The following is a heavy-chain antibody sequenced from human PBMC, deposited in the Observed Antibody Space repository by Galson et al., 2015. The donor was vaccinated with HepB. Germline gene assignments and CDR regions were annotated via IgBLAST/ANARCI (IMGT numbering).Heavy chain of an antibody. CDR1: GFTFSSYA. CDR3: AKDSGSLNRIWGGTVFDY. J-gene: IGHJ4*02. D-gene: IGHD3-10*01. CDR2: ISGSGGST. Sequence: SLRLSCAASGFTFSSYAMSWVRRAPGKGLEWVSAISGSGGSTYYADSVKGRFTISRDNSKNTLYLQMNSLRAEDTAVYYCAKDSGSLNRIWGGTVFDYWGQGTLVTVSS. V-gene: IGHV3-23*01.